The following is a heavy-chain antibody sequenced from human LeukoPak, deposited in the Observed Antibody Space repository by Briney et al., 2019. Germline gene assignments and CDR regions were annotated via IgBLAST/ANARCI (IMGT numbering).Heavy chain of an antibody. Sequence: PGGSLRLSCVVSGFNFGDHWMTWVRQAPGKGLEWVANMKHDGSAKNHVDSVKGRFSISRDNDKNSVYLEMNSLRVEDTAVYYCATTTRGDSWGQGTLVTVSS. CDR3: ATTTRGDS. V-gene: IGHV3-7*01. J-gene: IGHJ4*02. CDR1: GFNFGDHW. D-gene: IGHD4-11*01. CDR2: MKHDGSAK.